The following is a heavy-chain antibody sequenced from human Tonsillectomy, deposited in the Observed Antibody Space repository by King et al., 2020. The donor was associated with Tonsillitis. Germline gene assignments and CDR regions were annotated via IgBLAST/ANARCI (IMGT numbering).Heavy chain of an antibody. J-gene: IGHJ4*02. Sequence: VQLVESGGNLVQPGGSLRLSCAASGFTFSSYAMSWVRQVPGKGLEWVSTISGSGVTPYYADSVEGRFTITRDNSKTTLYLQMNSLRAEDTAVYYCAKGGYCISTNCPPDYWGQGTLVTVSS. CDR3: AKGGYCISTNCPPDY. CDR2: ISGSGVTP. D-gene: IGHD2-2*01. V-gene: IGHV3-23*04. CDR1: GFTFSSYA.